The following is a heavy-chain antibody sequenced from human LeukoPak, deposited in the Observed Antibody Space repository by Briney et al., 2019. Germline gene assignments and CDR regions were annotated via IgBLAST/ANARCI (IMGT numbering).Heavy chain of an antibody. V-gene: IGHV5-51*01. Sequence: GESLKISCRASGYPFNTYWLGWVRQMPGKGLEWMGVIYCGDSDTRYSPSFQGQVTISADKSISTAYLQWSSLKASDTAMYYCARYFPSGSYAPWGQGTLVTVSS. CDR2: IYCGDSDT. J-gene: IGHJ5*02. CDR3: ARYFPSGSYAP. D-gene: IGHD1-26*01. CDR1: GYPFNTYW.